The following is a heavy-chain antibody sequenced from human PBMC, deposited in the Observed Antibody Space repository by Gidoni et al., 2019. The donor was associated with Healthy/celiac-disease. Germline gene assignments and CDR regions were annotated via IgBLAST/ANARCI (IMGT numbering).Heavy chain of an antibody. J-gene: IGHJ6*03. CDR2: ISYDGSNK. CDR3: AKGVDIVVVVAAQEHYMDV. D-gene: IGHD2-15*01. CDR1: GFPFSSYA. V-gene: IGHV3-30*18. Sequence: QVQLVESGGGVVQPGRSLRLSCAASGFPFSSYAMHWVRQAPGKGLEWVAVISYDGSNKYYADSVKGRFTISRDNSKNTLYLQMNSLRAEDTAVYYCAKGVDIVVVVAAQEHYMDVWGKGTTVTVSS.